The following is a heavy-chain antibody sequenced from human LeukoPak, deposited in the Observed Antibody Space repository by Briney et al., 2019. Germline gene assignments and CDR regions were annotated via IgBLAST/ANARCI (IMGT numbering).Heavy chain of an antibody. CDR1: GGSISSSSYY. CDR3: ARGAFGAFDI. D-gene: IGHD3-10*01. CDR2: IYYSGST. Sequence: SETLSLTCTVSGGSISSSSYYWGWIRQPPGKGLEWIGSIYYSGSTYYNPSLKSRVTISVDTSKNQFSLKLSSVTAADTAVYYCARGAFGAFDIWGQGTMVTVSS. V-gene: IGHV4-39*01. J-gene: IGHJ3*02.